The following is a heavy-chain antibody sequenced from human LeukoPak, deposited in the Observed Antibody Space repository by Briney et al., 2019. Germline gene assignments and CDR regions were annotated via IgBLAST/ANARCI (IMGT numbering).Heavy chain of an antibody. CDR2: ISGSGGGT. J-gene: IGHJ4*02. CDR1: GFTFSSYA. V-gene: IGHV3-23*01. Sequence: GGSLRLSCAASGFTFSSYAMSWVRQAPGKGLEWVSAISGSGGGTYYADSVKGRFTISRDNSKNTLYLQMNSLRAEDTAVYYCAKDREGCSSTSCYGFFDYWGQGTLVTVSS. CDR3: AKDREGCSSTSCYGFFDY. D-gene: IGHD2-2*01.